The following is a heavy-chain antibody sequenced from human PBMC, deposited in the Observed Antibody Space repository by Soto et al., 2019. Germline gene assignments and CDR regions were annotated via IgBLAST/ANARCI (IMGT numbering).Heavy chain of an antibody. CDR1: GGTFSSYT. J-gene: IGHJ3*02. D-gene: IGHD4-17*01. CDR2: IIPIFGIA. CDR3: ARGGGRDYFDAFDI. Sequence: QVQLVQSGAEVKKPGSSVKVSCKASGGTFSSYTISWVRQAPGQGLEWMGRIIPIFGIANYAQKFQGRVTITADKSTSTAYMELSSLRSEDTAVYYCARGGGRDYFDAFDIWGQGTMVTVSS. V-gene: IGHV1-69*02.